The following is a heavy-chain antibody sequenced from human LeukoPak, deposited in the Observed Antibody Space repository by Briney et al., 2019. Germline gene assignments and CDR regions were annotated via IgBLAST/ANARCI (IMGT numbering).Heavy chain of an antibody. CDR1: GYTFTSYW. D-gene: IGHD4-23*01. V-gene: IGHV5-10-1*01. J-gene: IGHJ5*02. CDR3: ARQILQDDYGGKTGFDP. Sequence: GESLKISCQGSGYTFTSYWISWVRQMPGKGLEWMGRIDPSDSYTNYSPSFQGHVTISADKSISTAYLQWSSLKASDTAMYYCARQILQDDYGGKTGFDPWGQGTLVTVSS. CDR2: IDPSDSYT.